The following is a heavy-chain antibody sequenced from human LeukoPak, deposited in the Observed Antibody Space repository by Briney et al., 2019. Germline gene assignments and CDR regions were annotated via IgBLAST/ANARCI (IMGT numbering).Heavy chain of an antibody. V-gene: IGHV4-34*08. CDR3: AAYDDTANWFDP. J-gene: IGHJ5*02. D-gene: IGHD4-17*01. CDR1: GFTFSSYA. CDR2: INHSGST. Sequence: GSLRLSCAASGFTFSSYAMSWVRQPPGKGLEWIGEINHSGSTNYNPSLKSRVTISVDTSKNQFSLKLSSVTAADTAVYYCAAYDDTANWFDPWGQGTLVTVSS.